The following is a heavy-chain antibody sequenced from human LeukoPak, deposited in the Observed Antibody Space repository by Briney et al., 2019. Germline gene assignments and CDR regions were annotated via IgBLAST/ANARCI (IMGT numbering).Heavy chain of an antibody. D-gene: IGHD1-26*01. V-gene: IGHV1-69*04. CDR1: GGTFSSYA. CDR2: IIPILGIA. J-gene: IGHJ6*02. CDR3: ARDVGGATSHYYGMDV. Sequence: GASVKVSCKASGGTFSSYAISWVRQAPGQGLEWMGRIIPILGIANYAQKLQGRVTMTTDTSTSTAYMELRSLRSDDTAVYYCARDVGGATSHYYGMDVWGQGTTVTVSS.